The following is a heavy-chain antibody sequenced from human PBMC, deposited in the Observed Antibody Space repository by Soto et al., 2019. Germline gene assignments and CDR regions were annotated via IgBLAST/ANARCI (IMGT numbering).Heavy chain of an antibody. Sequence: QVQLQESGPGLVKPSETLSLTCTVSGGSISSYYWRWIRQPPGKGLEWIWYIYYSGSTTYNPSLKSRVTISVDTSKNQFSLKLSSVTAADTAVYYCAIGYSYGLWYFDYWGQGTLVTVSS. J-gene: IGHJ4*02. CDR3: AIGYSYGLWYFDY. CDR1: GGSISSYY. D-gene: IGHD5-18*01. V-gene: IGHV4-59*01. CDR2: IYYSGST.